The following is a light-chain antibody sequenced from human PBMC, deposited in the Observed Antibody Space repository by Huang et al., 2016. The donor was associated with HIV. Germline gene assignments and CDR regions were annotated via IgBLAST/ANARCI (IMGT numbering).Light chain of an antibody. J-gene: IGKJ2*01. CDR1: QSISNY. CDR2: TAS. CDR3: QQRFSTPYT. V-gene: IGKV1-39*01. Sequence: DIQMTQSPSSLSASVGDRVTITCRASQSISNYLNWYQQKPGKAPKLLIYTASNLQSGVPSRFSGSGSGTDVTLTVSSLQPEDFATYYCQQRFSTPYTFGQGTKLEIK.